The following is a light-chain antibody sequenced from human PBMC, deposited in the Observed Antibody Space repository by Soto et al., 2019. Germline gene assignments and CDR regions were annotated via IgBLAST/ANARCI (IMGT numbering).Light chain of an antibody. Sequence: DIQMTQSPSTLSASVGDRVTITCRASQSVSAWLAWYQQKPGKAPKFLMYDVSTLESGVPLRFSGSGSGTEFTLTISSLQPDDFATYYCPQYNTSWAVGPGTKVEIK. CDR3: PQYNTSWA. V-gene: IGKV1-5*01. CDR1: QSVSAW. J-gene: IGKJ1*01. CDR2: DVS.